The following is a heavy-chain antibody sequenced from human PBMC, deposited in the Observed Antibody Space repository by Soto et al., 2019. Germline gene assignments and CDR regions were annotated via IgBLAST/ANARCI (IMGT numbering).Heavy chain of an antibody. CDR2: IYYRGST. CDR3: ARDPARGGGSYLGYFDY. J-gene: IGHJ4*02. Sequence: SETLSLTCSVGGASISTYYWTWIRQTPGKGLEWIGYIYYRGSTYYNQSLKSRVTISVDTSMNQFSLTLTSVTAADTAVYYCARDPARGGGSYLGYFDYWGQGTPVTVSS. D-gene: IGHD1-26*01. V-gene: IGHV4-59*06. CDR1: GASISTYY.